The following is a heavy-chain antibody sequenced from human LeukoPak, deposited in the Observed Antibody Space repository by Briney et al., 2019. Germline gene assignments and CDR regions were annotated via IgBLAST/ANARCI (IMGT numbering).Heavy chain of an antibody. Sequence: PSETLSLTCTVSGGSISSSSYYWGWIRQPPGKGLEWIGGIYYSGSTYYNPSLKSRVTISVDTSKNQFSLKLSSVTAADTAVYYCASERPGYNYGDIWGQGTMVTVSS. J-gene: IGHJ3*02. CDR3: ASERPGYNYGDI. CDR1: GGSISSSSYY. CDR2: IYYSGST. V-gene: IGHV4-39*07. D-gene: IGHD5-24*01.